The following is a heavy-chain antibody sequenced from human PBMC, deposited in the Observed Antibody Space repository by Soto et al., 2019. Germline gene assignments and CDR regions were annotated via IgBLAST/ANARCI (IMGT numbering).Heavy chain of an antibody. CDR2: ISAYKGKT. Sequence: QVQLVQSGAEVKKPGASVKVSCKASGYTFTSYGISWVRQAPGQGLEWMGWISAYKGKTNYAQKLQGRGTMTTDTSPSTAYLELRSLRSDDPAVYYCARGITPHIAAAGPFDPWGQGTLVTVSS. J-gene: IGHJ5*02. D-gene: IGHD6-13*01. CDR3: ARGITPHIAAAGPFDP. CDR1: GYTFTSYG. V-gene: IGHV1-18*01.